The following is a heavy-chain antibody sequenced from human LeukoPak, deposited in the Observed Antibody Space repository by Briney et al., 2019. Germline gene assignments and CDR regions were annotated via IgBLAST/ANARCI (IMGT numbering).Heavy chain of an antibody. CDR2: ISGSGGST. Sequence: TGGSLRLSCAASGFTFSSYAMSWVRQAPGKGLEWVSAISGSGGSTYYADSVKGRFTISRDNSKNTLYLQVNSLRAEDTAVYYCAKDPSHYGSGSYEYYFDYWGQGTLVTVSS. CDR3: AKDPSHYGSGSYEYYFDY. CDR1: GFTFSSYA. D-gene: IGHD3-10*01. V-gene: IGHV3-23*01. J-gene: IGHJ4*02.